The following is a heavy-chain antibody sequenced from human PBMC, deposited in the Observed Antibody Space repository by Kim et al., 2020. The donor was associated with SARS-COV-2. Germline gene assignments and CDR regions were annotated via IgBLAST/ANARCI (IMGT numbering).Heavy chain of an antibody. CDR3: ARNYDRLDV. V-gene: IGHV4-4*07. D-gene: IGHD3-22*01. Sequence: NYHPSLKSRATFSVETSKNQCSLKLSSVTAADTAVYYCARNYDRLDVWGQGTLVTVSS. J-gene: IGHJ4*02.